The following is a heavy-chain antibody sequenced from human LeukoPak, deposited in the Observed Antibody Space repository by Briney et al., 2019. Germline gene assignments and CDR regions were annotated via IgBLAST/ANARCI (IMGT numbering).Heavy chain of an antibody. J-gene: IGHJ4*02. CDR3: AAVDTAMVTGVAAAGSGFDY. CDR2: MNPNSGNT. V-gene: IGHV1-8*01. D-gene: IGHD5-18*01. Sequence: ASVKVSCKASGYTFTSYDINWVRQATGQGLEWMGWMNPNSGNTGYAQKFQGRVTMTRNTSISTAYMELSSLRSEDTAVYYCAAVDTAMVTGVAAAGSGFDYWGQGTLVTVSS. CDR1: GYTFTSYD.